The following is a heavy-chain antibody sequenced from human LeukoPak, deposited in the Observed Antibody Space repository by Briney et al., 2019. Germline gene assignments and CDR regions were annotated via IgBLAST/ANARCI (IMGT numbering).Heavy chain of an antibody. V-gene: IGHV1-46*01. J-gene: IGHJ3*02. Sequence: ASVKVSCKASGYTFTSYYMHWVRQAPGQGLEWMGIINPSGGSTSYAQKLQGRVTMTRDTSTSTVYMELSSLRSEDTAVYYCARAIGYGGNSNAFDIWGQGTMVTVSS. CDR2: INPSGGST. CDR1: GYTFTSYY. CDR3: ARAIGYGGNSNAFDI. D-gene: IGHD4-23*01.